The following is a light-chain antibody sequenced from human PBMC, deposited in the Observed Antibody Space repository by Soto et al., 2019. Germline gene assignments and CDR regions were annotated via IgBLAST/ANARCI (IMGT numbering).Light chain of an antibody. Sequence: EIVLTQSPGTPSLSPGERATLSCRASQSVSSSYLAWYQQKPGQAPRLLIYGASSRATGIPDKFSGSGSGTDFTLTSSRLEPEDFGVYYCQQYGSTPWTFGQGTKVDI. CDR1: QSVSSSY. J-gene: IGKJ1*01. V-gene: IGKV3-20*01. CDR2: GAS. CDR3: QQYGSTPWT.